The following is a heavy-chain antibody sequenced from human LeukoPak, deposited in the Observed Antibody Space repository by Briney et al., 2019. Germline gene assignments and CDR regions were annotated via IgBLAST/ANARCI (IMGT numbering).Heavy chain of an antibody. Sequence: GVLRLSCAASEFTFSTYWMTWVRQAPGKGLEWVANIKQDGSEKYYVDSAKGRFTISRDNAKNSMYLQMNSLRSDDTAVYYCARDQKYDFWSGPHGYWGQGTLVTVSS. J-gene: IGHJ4*02. CDR1: EFTFSTYW. V-gene: IGHV3-7*03. CDR3: ARDQKYDFWSGPHGY. D-gene: IGHD3-3*01. CDR2: IKQDGSEK.